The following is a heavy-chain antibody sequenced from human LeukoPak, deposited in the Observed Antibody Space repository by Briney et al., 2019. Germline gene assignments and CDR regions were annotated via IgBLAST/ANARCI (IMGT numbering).Heavy chain of an antibody. D-gene: IGHD5-24*01. Sequence: PGGSLRLSCAASGFTFSSYAMSWVRQAPGKGLEWVSGISGSGDTTYYADFVKGRFTISRDNSKNTLYLQMNSLRAEDTAVYYCAKGRQARWLQSLFDYWGQGTLVTVSS. V-gene: IGHV3-23*01. CDR3: AKGRQARWLQSLFDY. J-gene: IGHJ4*02. CDR2: ISGSGDTT. CDR1: GFTFSSYA.